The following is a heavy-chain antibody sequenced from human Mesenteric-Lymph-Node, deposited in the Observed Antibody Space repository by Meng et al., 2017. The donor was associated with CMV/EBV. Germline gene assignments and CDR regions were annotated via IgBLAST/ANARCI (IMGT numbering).Heavy chain of an antibody. D-gene: IGHD3-10*01. CDR2: IYHSGST. J-gene: IGHJ4*02. CDR1: GGSFSGYY. V-gene: IGHV4-59*01. CDR3: ARGVAFDF. Sequence: SETLSLTCAVYGGSFSGYYWSWIRQPPGKGLEWIGYIYHSGSTVYNPSLKSRATISVDTSKSQFSLKVRSVTAADTARYYCARGVAFDFWGQGTLVTVSS.